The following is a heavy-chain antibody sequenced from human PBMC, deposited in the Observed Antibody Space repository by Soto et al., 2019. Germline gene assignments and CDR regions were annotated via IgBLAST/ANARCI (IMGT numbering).Heavy chain of an antibody. Sequence: QVQLVQSGAEVKKPGSSVKVSCKASGGTFSSYAISWVRQAPGQGLEWMGGIIPIFGTANYAQKFQGRVTITADESTSTAYMELSSLRSEDTAVYYCARRMRADIVVVAAARRDYYYGIDVWGQGTTVTVSS. D-gene: IGHD2-15*01. J-gene: IGHJ6*02. CDR3: ARRMRADIVVVAAARRDYYYGIDV. CDR2: IIPIFGTA. V-gene: IGHV1-69*01. CDR1: GGTFSSYA.